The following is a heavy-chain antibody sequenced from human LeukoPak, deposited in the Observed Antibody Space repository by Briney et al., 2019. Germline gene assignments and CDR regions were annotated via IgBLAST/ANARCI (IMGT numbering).Heavy chain of an antibody. CDR2: IRYRGSP. D-gene: IGHD3-16*01. J-gene: IGHJ4*02. Sequence: PSETLSLTCTVSGGSISGGVYFWSWIRQHPGKGLEWIGYIRYRGSPYYSPSLKSRVTISVDKSKNQFSLKLSSVTAADTAVYYCARWVRGPNLGYFDYWGQGTLVTVSS. CDR3: ARWVRGPNLGYFDY. V-gene: IGHV4-31*03. CDR1: GGSISGGVYF.